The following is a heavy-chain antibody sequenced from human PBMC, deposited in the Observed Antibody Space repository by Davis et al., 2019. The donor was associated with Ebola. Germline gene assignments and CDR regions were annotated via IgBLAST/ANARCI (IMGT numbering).Heavy chain of an antibody. CDR3: ARGASYYDFWSGENWFDP. CDR1: GFTFSSYW. D-gene: IGHD3-3*01. J-gene: IGHJ5*02. Sequence: PGGSLRLSCAASGFTFSSYWMSWVRQAPGKGLEWVANIKQYVSEKYYVDSVKGRFTISRDNAKNSLYLQMNSLRAEDTAVYYCARGASYYDFWSGENWFDPWGQGTLVTVSS. CDR2: IKQYVSEK. V-gene: IGHV3-7*03.